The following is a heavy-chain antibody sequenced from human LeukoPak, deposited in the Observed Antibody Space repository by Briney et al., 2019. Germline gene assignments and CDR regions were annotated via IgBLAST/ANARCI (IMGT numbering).Heavy chain of an antibody. Sequence: GGSLRLSCAASGFTFSSYGMHWVRQAPGKGLEWVAFIRYDGSNKYYADSEKGRFTISRDNSKNTLYLQMNSLRAEDTAVYYGVSGFTYSSSWYIGYWGQGTLVTVSS. V-gene: IGHV3-30*02. CDR3: VSGFTYSSSWYIGY. CDR2: IRYDGSNK. J-gene: IGHJ4*02. D-gene: IGHD6-13*01. CDR1: GFTFSSYG.